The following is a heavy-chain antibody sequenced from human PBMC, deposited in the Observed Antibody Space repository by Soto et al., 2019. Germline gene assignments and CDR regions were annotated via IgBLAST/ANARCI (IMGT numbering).Heavy chain of an antibody. CDR2: IYATGTT. Sequence: TSETLSLTCTLSVSSSIGFYCSLILKSAVKGLEWIGRIYATGTTDYNPSLKSRVIMSVDTSKKQFSLKLRSVTAACTAVYYCVRDATKNLREWFAPWGQGISVTVSS. CDR3: VRDATKNLREWFAP. J-gene: IGHJ5*02. D-gene: IGHD1-1*01. CDR1: VSSSIGFY. V-gene: IGHV4-4*07.